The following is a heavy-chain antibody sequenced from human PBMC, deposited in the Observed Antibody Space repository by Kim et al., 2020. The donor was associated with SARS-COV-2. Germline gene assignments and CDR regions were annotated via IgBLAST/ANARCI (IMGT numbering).Heavy chain of an antibody. V-gene: IGHV6-1*01. Sequence: SQTLSLTCAISGDSVSSNSAAWNWIRQSSSRGLEWLGRTYYTSKWFYDYAVSMRGRATINPDTSKNQFSLQLDSMTPEDTAVYYCARGGSGSSYGPHDYWGQGTLVTVSS. J-gene: IGHJ4*02. CDR3: ARGGSGSSYGPHDY. CDR2: TYYTSKWFY. CDR1: GDSVSSNSAA. D-gene: IGHD3-10*01.